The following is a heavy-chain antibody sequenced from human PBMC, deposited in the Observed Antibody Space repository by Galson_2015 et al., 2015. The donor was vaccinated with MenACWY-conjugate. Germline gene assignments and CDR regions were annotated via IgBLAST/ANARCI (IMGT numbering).Heavy chain of an antibody. J-gene: IGHJ4*01. V-gene: IGHV4-34*01. Sequence: LSLTCAVYGGPFSGYFWTWIRQSPGKGLEWIGETDEHGRSSYNPSLRSRVTMSGDTSKNQLSLQVNSVTAADTAVYYCARLPRGEGGHYYFDFWGRGTLVTVSS. D-gene: IGHD7-27*01. CDR3: ARLPRGEGGHYYFDF. CDR2: TDEHGRS. CDR1: GGPFSGYF.